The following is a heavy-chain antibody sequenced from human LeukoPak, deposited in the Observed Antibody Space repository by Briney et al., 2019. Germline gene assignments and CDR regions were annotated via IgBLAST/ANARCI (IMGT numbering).Heavy chain of an antibody. D-gene: IGHD5-12*01. CDR1: GFTFSSYS. CDR2: ISSSSSTI. J-gene: IGHJ4*02. V-gene: IGHV3-48*04. Sequence: GGSLRLSCAASGFTFSSYSMDWVRQAPGKGLEWVSYISSSSSTIYYADSVKGRFTISRDNAKNSLYLQMNSLRAEDTAVYYCAREGSGYDLDYWGQGTLVTVSS. CDR3: AREGSGYDLDY.